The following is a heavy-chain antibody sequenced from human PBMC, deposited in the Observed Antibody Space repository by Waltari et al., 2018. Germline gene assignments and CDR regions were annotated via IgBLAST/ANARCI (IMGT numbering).Heavy chain of an antibody. CDR1: GGSISNFY. J-gene: IGHJ4*02. CDR2: ISYSGTT. D-gene: IGHD2-15*01. CDR3: ARGSGGSYYY. V-gene: IGHV4-59*01. Sequence: QVQLQESGPRLVKPSETLSLTCTVSGGSISNFYWSWIRQSPGRELECLGYISYSGTTKYTPSFTSRFTLSVDTSQQQISLKLRSVTAADTAVYYCARGSGGSYYYWGQGILVTVSS.